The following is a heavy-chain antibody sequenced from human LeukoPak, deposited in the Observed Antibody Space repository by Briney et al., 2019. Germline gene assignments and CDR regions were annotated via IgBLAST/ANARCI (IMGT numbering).Heavy chain of an antibody. V-gene: IGHV1-69*05. CDR2: IIPIFGTA. CDR1: GGTFSSYA. CDR3: ARDRWGVNYYQYMDV. J-gene: IGHJ6*03. Sequence: SVKVSCKASGGTFSSYAISWVRQAPGQGLEWMGGIIPIFGTANYAQKLQGRVTMTTDTATSTAYMELSSLRADDTAVYYCARDRWGVNYYQYMDVWGKGTTVTVSS. D-gene: IGHD3-10*01.